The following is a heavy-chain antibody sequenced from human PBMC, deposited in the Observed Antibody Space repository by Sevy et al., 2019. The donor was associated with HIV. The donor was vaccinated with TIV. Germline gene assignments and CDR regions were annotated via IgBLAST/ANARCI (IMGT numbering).Heavy chain of an antibody. Sequence: GGSLRLSCAASGFTFSNAWMSWVRQAPGKGLEWVGRIKSKTDGGTTDYAAPVKGRFTISRDDSKNTPYLQMNSLKTEDTAVYYCTTSENYYDSSGEGVYYYGMDVWGQGTTVTVSS. CDR1: GFTFSNAW. J-gene: IGHJ6*02. CDR2: IKSKTDGGTT. D-gene: IGHD3-22*01. V-gene: IGHV3-15*01. CDR3: TTSENYYDSSGEGVYYYGMDV.